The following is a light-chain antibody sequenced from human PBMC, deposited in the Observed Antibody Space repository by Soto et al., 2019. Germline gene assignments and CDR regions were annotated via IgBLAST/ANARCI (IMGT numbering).Light chain of an antibody. CDR1: QGISNY. Sequence: DIQLTQSPSFLSASVGDRVTITCRASQGISNYLAWYQRKPGKAPKLLIYAASTLQSGVPSRFSGSASGTEFTITIRSLHTEDSAPYYCQQPNSYPLTFGGGTKVEIK. CDR3: QQPNSYPLT. V-gene: IGKV1-9*01. CDR2: AAS. J-gene: IGKJ4*01.